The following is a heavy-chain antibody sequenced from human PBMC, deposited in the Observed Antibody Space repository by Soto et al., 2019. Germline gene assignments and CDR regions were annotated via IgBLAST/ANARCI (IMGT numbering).Heavy chain of an antibody. CDR3: AKYQGQYPITTVFDY. D-gene: IGHD3-3*01. CDR1: GFTFSSYA. V-gene: IGHV3-23*01. J-gene: IGHJ4*02. Sequence: VQLLESGGGLVQPGGSLRLSCAASGFTFSSYAMSWVRQAPGKGLEWVSAISGSGGSTYYADSVKGRFTISRDISKNTLYLQMNSLRAEDTAVYYCAKYQGQYPITTVFDYWGQGTLVTVSS. CDR2: ISGSGGST.